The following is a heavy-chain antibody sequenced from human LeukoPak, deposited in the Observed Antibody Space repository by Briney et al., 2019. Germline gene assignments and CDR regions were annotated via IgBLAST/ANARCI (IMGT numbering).Heavy chain of an antibody. J-gene: IGHJ5*02. Sequence: SETLSLTCAVYGGSFSGYYWSWIRQPPGKGLEWIGEINHGGSTNYNPSLKSRVTISVDTSKNQFSLKLSSVTAADTAVYYCARGRSLFDPWGQGTLVTVSS. CDR2: INHGGST. CDR1: GGSFSGYY. CDR3: ARGRSLFDP. V-gene: IGHV4-34*01.